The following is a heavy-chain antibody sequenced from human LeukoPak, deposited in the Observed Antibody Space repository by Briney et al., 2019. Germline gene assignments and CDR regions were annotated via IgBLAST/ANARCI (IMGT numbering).Heavy chain of an antibody. CDR1: GFTFSSYS. D-gene: IGHD3-16*02. V-gene: IGHV3-23*01. Sequence: GGSLRLSCAASGFTFSSYSMNWVRQASGKGLEWVSVISATHASTFYADSVRGRFTISRDNSKNTLYLQMNSLRAEDTAVYYCAKLTNGSPQEDLGGLALWSASFDYWGQGTLVTVSS. CDR2: ISATHAST. J-gene: IGHJ4*02. CDR3: AKLTNGSPQEDLGGLALWSASFDY.